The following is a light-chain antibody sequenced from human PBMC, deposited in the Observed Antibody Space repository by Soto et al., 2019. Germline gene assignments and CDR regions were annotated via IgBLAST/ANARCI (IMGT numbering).Light chain of an antibody. CDR3: CSFTSSNLYV. Sequence: QSVLTQPASVSGSPGRSITISCTGTSSDVGGYNYVSWYQHHPGEAPKVMIYDVGDRPSGVSNRFSGSKSGNTASLTISGLQAEDEADYYCCSFTSSNLYVFGTGTKVTVL. CDR1: SSDVGGYNY. CDR2: DVG. J-gene: IGLJ1*01. V-gene: IGLV2-14*03.